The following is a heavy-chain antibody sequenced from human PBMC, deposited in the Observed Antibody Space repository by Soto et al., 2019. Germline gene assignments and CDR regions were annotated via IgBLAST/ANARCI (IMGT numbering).Heavy chain of an antibody. V-gene: IGHV4-61*01. D-gene: IGHD6-6*01. CDR3: ARQSSIAAPLGYYGMDV. CDR2: IYYSGST. Sequence: PSETLSLTCTVSGGSVSSGSYYWSWIRQPPGKGLEWIGYIYYSGSTNYNPSLKSRVTISVDTSKSQFSLKLSSVTAADTAVYYCARQSSIAAPLGYYGMDVWGQGTTVTVSS. CDR1: GGSVSSGSYY. J-gene: IGHJ6*02.